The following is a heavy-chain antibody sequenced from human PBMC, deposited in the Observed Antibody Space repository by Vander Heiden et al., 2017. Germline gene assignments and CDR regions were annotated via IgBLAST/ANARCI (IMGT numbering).Heavy chain of an antibody. D-gene: IGHD3-9*01. V-gene: IGHV1-24*01. CDR3: ATAPWGILTGT. J-gene: IGHJ5*02. CDR1: AFTLTESS. CDR2: FDPEDGKT. Sequence: QVQLVQSGAEVKKPGASVRVARKVSAFTLTESSTDCARRAPGKGLERMGGFDPEDGKTIYAQKFQGIVTMTEDTSTDTAYMELSSLGSEDTAVYCCATAPWGILTGTWGQGTLVTVSS.